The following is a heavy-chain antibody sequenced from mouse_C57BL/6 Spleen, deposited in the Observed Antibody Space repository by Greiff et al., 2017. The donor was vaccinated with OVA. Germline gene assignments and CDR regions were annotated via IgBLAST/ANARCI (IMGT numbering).Heavy chain of an antibody. D-gene: IGHD1-1*01. CDR1: GYTFTDYE. CDR3: TREVPTVGFDY. CDR2: IDPETGGT. Sequence: LVESGAELVRPGASVTLSCKASGYTFTDYEMHWVKQTPVHGLEWIGAIDPETGGTAYNQKFKGKAILTADKSSSTAYMELRSLTSEDSAVYYCTREVPTVGFDYWGQGTTLTVSS. J-gene: IGHJ2*01. V-gene: IGHV1-15*01.